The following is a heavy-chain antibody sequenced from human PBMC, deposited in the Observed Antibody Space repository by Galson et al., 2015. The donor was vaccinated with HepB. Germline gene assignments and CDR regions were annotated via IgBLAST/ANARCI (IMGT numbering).Heavy chain of an antibody. CDR1: GFTFSSYG. Sequence: SLRLSCAASGFTFSSYGMHWVRQAPGKGLEWVAVISYDGSNKYYADSVKGRFTISRDNSKNTLYLQMNSLRAEDTAVYYCARDLPRSSSWYSTLYYGMDVWGQGTTVTVSS. CDR2: ISYDGSNK. D-gene: IGHD6-13*01. V-gene: IGHV3-30*03. J-gene: IGHJ6*02. CDR3: ARDLPRSSSWYSTLYYGMDV.